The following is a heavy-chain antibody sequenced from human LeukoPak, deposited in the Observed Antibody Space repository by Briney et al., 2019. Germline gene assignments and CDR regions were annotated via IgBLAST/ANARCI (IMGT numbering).Heavy chain of an antibody. CDR3: ARARPWDSSRSYYFGMDV. CDR2: ISGSGGST. V-gene: IGHV3-23*01. CDR1: GFTFSSYA. Sequence: GGSLRLSCAASGFTFSSYAMSWVRKAPGKGLEWVSAISGSGGSTYYADSVKGRFTISRDNSKNTLYLQMNSLRAEDTAVYYCARARPWDSSRSYYFGMDVWGHGTTVTVSS. D-gene: IGHD3-22*01. J-gene: IGHJ6*02.